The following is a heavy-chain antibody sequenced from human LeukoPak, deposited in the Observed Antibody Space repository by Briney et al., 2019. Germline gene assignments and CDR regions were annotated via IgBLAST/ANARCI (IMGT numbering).Heavy chain of an antibody. J-gene: IGHJ5*02. V-gene: IGHV3-23*01. CDR3: AKDPYYYDSSGYTREWFDP. CDR1: GFTFSSYA. CDR2: ISGSGGST. D-gene: IGHD3-22*01. Sequence: GGSLRLSCAASGFTFSSYAMSWVRQAPGKGLEWVSAISGSGGSTYYADSVKGRFTISRDNSKNTLYLQMNSLRAEDTAVYYCAKDPYYYDSSGYTREWFDPWGQGTLVTVPS.